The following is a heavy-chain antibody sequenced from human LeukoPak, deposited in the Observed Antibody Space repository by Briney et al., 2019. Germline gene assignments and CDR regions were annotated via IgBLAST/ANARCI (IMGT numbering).Heavy chain of an antibody. J-gene: IGHJ4*02. CDR1: GFTFSSYG. CDR2: VWYDGSNK. CDR3: ARDSYGLDY. Sequence: GGSLRLSCAASGFTFSSYGMRWVRQAPGKGLEWVAVVWYDGSNKYYADSVKGRFTISRDNSKNTLYLQMNSLRAEDTAVYYCARDSYGLDYWGQGTLVTVSS. V-gene: IGHV3-33*01. D-gene: IGHD5-18*01.